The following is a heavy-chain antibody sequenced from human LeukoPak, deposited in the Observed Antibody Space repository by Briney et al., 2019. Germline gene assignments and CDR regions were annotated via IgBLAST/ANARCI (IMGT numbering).Heavy chain of an antibody. CDR2: ISYDGSNK. CDR1: GFTFGSYG. CDR3: AKDLASNYYGSGTPDY. J-gene: IGHJ4*02. V-gene: IGHV3-30*18. Sequence: GGSLRLSCAASGFTFGSYGMHWVRQAPGKGLEWVAVISYDGSNKYYADSVKGRFTISRDNSKNTLYLQMNSLRAEDTAVYYCAKDLASNYYGSGTPDYWGQGTLVTVSS. D-gene: IGHD3-10*01.